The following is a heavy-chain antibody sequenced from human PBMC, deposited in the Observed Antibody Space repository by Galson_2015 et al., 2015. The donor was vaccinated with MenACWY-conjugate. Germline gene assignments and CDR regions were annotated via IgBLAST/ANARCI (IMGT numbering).Heavy chain of an antibody. V-gene: IGHV3-73*01. D-gene: IGHD3-10*01. CDR2: IRSKSNSYAT. CDR1: GFTFSGST. J-gene: IGHJ6*02. CDR3: TRSPWFGELEGYGMDV. Sequence: SLRLSCAASGFTFSGSTMHWVRQASGKGLEWVGRIRSKSNSYATAYAASVKGRFTISRDDSKNTAYLHMNSLKTEDTAVYYCTRSPWFGELEGYGMDVWGQGTTVTVSS.